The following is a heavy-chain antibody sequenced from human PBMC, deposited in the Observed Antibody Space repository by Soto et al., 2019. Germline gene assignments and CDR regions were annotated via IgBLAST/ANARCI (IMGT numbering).Heavy chain of an antibody. Sequence: ASVKVSCKASGYTFTGYYMHWVRQAPGQGLEWMGWINPNSGGTNYAQKFQGWVTMTRDTSISTAYMELSRLRSDDTAVYYCGRDGAYFTMVRGLPIPQAKYYYGMDVWGQGTTVTVSS. D-gene: IGHD3-10*01. CDR1: GYTFTGYY. CDR3: GRDGAYFTMVRGLPIPQAKYYYGMDV. CDR2: INPNSGGT. J-gene: IGHJ6*02. V-gene: IGHV1-2*04.